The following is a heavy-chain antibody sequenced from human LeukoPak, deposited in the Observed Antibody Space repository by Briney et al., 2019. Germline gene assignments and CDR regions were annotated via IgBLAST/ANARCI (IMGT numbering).Heavy chain of an antibody. CDR3: ARWGGGVVTAIRYFDY. D-gene: IGHD2-21*02. CDR2: IYYSGST. V-gene: IGHV4-59*01. CDR1: GGSISSYY. Sequence: SETLSLTCTVSGGSISSYYWSWIRQPPGKGLEWIGYIYYSGSTNYNPSLKSRVTISVDTSKNQFSLKLSSVTAADTAVYYCARWGGGVVTAIRYFDYWGQGTLVTVSS. J-gene: IGHJ4*02.